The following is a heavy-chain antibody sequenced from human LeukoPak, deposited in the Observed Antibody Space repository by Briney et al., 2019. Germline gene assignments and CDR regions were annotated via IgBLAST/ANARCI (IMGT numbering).Heavy chain of an antibody. J-gene: IGHJ5*02. CDR3: ARRLTQYDCFDP. CDR2: THYRSTWYN. D-gene: IGHD2-2*01. V-gene: IGHV6-1*01. Sequence: TSQTLSLTCAISGDIVSSNSVTWNWIRQSPSRGREWLGRTHYRSTWYNDYAVSVRGRITVNPDTSKNQFSLHLNSVTPEDTAVYYCARRLTQYDCFDPWGQGILVTVSS. CDR1: GDIVSSNSVT.